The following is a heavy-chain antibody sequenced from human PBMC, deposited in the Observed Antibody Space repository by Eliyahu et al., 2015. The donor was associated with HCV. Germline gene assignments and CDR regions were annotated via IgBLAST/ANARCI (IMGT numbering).Heavy chain of an antibody. J-gene: IGHJ6*02. CDR1: GGSFSDYY. CDR3: ARGDYYTSGSLDEGLDV. D-gene: IGHD3-10*01. Sequence: QVQLHQWGAGLLRPSXTLSLTCAVDGGSFSDYYWTWXRQPPGKGLEWVGEINHSGSTNYNPSLKSRLTISVDTSKSQFSLNLSSVTAADTAVYYCARGDYYTSGSLDEGLDVWGQGTTVTVSS. V-gene: IGHV4-34*01. CDR2: INHSGST.